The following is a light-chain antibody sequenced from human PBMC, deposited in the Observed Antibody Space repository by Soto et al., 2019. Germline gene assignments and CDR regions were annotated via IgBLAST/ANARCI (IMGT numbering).Light chain of an antibody. CDR3: QQYAVSPIT. V-gene: IGKV3-20*01. CDR2: AAS. Sequence: EIVLTQSPATLSLSPGERATLSCRASESVSSNLAWYQQRPGQAPRLLIYAASTRATGIPDRFSGSGSGTDFTLTISRLEPEDFAVFYCQQYAVSPITFGQGTRLEI. CDR1: ESVSSN. J-gene: IGKJ5*01.